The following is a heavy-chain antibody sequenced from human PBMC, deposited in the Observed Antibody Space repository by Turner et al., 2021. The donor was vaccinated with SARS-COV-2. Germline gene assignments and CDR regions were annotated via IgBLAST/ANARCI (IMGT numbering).Heavy chain of an antibody. V-gene: IGHV3-66*01. CDR3: GKVRGFTPNIDY. CDR1: GFTVSSNY. CDR2: IYSGGST. Sequence: EVQLVVSGGGLVQPGGSLRLSCAASGFTVSSNYMSWVRQAPGKGLEWVSVIYSGGSTYDADSVKSYFTNSRDNSKNTLYLQMNSLRAEDTAVYFCGKVRGFTPNIDYWGQGTLVTVSS. J-gene: IGHJ4*02. D-gene: IGHD3-10*01.